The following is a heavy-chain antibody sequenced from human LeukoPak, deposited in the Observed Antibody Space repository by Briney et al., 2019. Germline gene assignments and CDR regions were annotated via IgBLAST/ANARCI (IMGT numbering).Heavy chain of an antibody. CDR2: IKGDGSDK. Sequence: GGSLRLSCAASGFTFSSYWMTWVRQAPGKGLEWLANIKGDGSDKNYVDSVKGRFTISRDNAKNSLFLQMSSLRGEDTALYYCATEHWGPNSWGQGTLVTVSS. V-gene: IGHV3-7*01. J-gene: IGHJ4*02. CDR1: GFTFSSYW. CDR3: ATEHWGPNS. D-gene: IGHD3-16*01.